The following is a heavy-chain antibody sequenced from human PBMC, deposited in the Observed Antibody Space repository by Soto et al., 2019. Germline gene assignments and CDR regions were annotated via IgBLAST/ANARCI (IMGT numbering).Heavy chain of an antibody. Sequence: ASVKVSCKASGYTFTSYAMDWVRQAPGQRLEWMGWINAGNGNTKYSQKFQGRVTITRDTSATTAYMELSSLRSEDTAVYYCARVFHVDWFDPWGQGTLVPVSS. V-gene: IGHV1-3*01. CDR2: INAGNGNT. J-gene: IGHJ5*02. CDR3: ARVFHVDWFDP. CDR1: GYTFTSYA.